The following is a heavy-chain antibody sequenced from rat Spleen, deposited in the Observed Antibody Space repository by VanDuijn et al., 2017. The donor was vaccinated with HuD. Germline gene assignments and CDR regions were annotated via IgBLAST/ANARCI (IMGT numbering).Heavy chain of an antibody. J-gene: IGHJ3*01. CDR2: IIYDGTRA. D-gene: IGHD1-6*01. CDR3: ATGPRILRLDWFAY. CDR1: GFTFSDYN. V-gene: IGHV5S10*01. Sequence: EVQLVESGGGLVQPGRSLKLSCVASGFTFSDYNMAWVRPAPKKGLEWVATIIYDGTRAFYRDSVQGRFTISRDNAKSTLYLQMDSLTSEDTATYYCATGPRILRLDWFAYWGQGTLVTVSS.